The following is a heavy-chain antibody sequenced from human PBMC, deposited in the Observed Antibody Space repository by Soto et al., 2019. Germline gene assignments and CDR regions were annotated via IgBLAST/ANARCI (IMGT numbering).Heavy chain of an antibody. D-gene: IGHD6-6*01. V-gene: IGHV1-69*06. CDR3: ARKVASSDDAFDI. J-gene: IGHJ3*02. Sequence: SVKVSVMASGVTVSSYTISCVRLAPGQVLEWLGGIIPMFGTLYYAQNFQGRLTIAADSSTSTAYMELSTLRSDDTAVYYCARKVASSDDAFDIWGQGTMVTVSS. CDR1: GVTVSSYT. CDR2: IIPMFGTL.